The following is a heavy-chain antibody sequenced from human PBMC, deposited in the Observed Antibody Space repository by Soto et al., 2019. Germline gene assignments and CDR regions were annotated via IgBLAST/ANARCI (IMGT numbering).Heavy chain of an antibody. CDR1: GGTFSSYA. CDR2: IIPIFGTA. J-gene: IGHJ6*02. D-gene: IGHD4-17*01. Sequence: QVQLVQSGAEVKKPGSSVKVSCKASGGTFSSYAISWVRQAPGQGLEWMGGIIPIFGTANYAQKFQGRVTITADESTSTAYRELSSLRSEDTAVYYCARESGDYGDYYYYGMDVWGQGTTVTVSS. CDR3: ARESGDYGDYYYYGMDV. V-gene: IGHV1-69*01.